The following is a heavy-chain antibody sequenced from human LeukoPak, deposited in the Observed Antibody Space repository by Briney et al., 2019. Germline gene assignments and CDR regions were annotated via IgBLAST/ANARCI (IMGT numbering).Heavy chain of an antibody. CDR2: LYSAGST. V-gene: IGHV3-53*01. J-gene: IGHJ4*02. CDR1: GFTFSSNY. CDR3: ARGGDPHWLGHGDS. Sequence: GGSLRLSCAASGFTFSSNYMIWVRQAPGKGLEWVSVLYSAGSTHYADSVKGRFTISRDNSKNTLHLQMNSLRAEDTAVYYCARGGDPHWLGHGDSWGQGTLVTVSS. D-gene: IGHD6-19*01.